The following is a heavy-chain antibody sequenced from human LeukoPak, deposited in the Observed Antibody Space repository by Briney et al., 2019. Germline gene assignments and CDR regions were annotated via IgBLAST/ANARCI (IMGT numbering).Heavy chain of an antibody. Sequence: SETLSLTCAVYGGSFSGYCWSWIRQPPGKGLEWIGEINHSGSTNYNPSLKSRVTISVDTSKNQFSLKLSSVTAADTAVYYCARGLVCSGGSCTTYYYYGMDVWGQGTTVTVSS. D-gene: IGHD2-15*01. V-gene: IGHV4-34*01. CDR1: GGSFSGYC. CDR2: INHSGST. J-gene: IGHJ6*02. CDR3: ARGLVCSGGSCTTYYYYGMDV.